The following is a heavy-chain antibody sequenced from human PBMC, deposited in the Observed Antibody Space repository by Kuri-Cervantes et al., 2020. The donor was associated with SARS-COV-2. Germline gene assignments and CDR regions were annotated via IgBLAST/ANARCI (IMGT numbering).Heavy chain of an antibody. CDR2: INHSGST. D-gene: IGHD3-22*01. V-gene: IGHV4-34*01. CDR3: ARVGLWAGRSGYYYYFDY. Sequence: SETLSLTCAVYGGSFSGYYWSWIRQPPGKGLEWIGEINHSGSTNYNPSLKSRVTISVDTSKNQFSLKLSSVTAADTAVYYCARVGLWAGRSGYYYYFDYWGQGTLVTVSS. CDR1: GGSFSGYY. J-gene: IGHJ4*02.